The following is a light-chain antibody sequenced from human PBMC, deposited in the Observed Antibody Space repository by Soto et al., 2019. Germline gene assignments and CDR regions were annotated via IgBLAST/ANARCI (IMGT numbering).Light chain of an antibody. J-gene: IGKJ2*01. V-gene: IGKV3-15*01. CDR2: GAS. CDR3: QQYNHWPYMYT. Sequence: EIVLTQSPATLSVSPGQSATLSCRTSQSLTNNLAWYQQRPGQAPRLLIYGASTRATGIPARFSGSGSGAEFTLTISNLQSEDFAVYYCQQYNHWPYMYTLGQGTKLEIK. CDR1: QSLTNN.